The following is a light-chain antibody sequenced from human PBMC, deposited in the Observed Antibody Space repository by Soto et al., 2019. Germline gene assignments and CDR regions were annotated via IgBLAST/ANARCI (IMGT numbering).Light chain of an antibody. CDR3: QQYGSSPFT. V-gene: IGKV3-20*01. J-gene: IGKJ2*01. CDR2: GAS. CDR1: QTIISNY. Sequence: EIVLTQSPGTLSLSPGERASLSCRASQTIISNYLAWYQHKPGQAPRLLIYGASRRATGIPDRFSGSGSGTDFTLTISRLEPEDFAVYCCQQYGSSPFTFGQGTKLEIK.